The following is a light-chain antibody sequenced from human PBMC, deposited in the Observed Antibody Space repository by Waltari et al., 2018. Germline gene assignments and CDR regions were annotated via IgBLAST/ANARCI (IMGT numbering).Light chain of an antibody. V-gene: IGKV3-20*01. CDR1: KIFSGT. Sequence: EIVLTQSPGTLSLSPGERATLSCRASKIFSGTLAWYQQKPGQAPRLLIYDASSRATGIPDRFSGSGSGTDFSLTISRLEPEDFAVYYCQKYGTLPATFGQGTKVEIK. J-gene: IGKJ1*01. CDR2: DAS. CDR3: QKYGTLPAT.